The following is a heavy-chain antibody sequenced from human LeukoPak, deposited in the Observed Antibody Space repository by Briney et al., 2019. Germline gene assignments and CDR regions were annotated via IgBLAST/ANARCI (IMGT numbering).Heavy chain of an antibody. J-gene: IGHJ4*02. Sequence: GGSLRLSCAASGFTFSTYSMTWVRQAPGKGLEWVADIKEDGSEKYYVGSVKGRFTISRDNAKNSLYLQMNSLRAEDTAVYYCARENPLKDSMGYWGQGTLVTVSS. V-gene: IGHV3-7*01. CDR3: ARENPLKDSMGY. CDR2: IKEDGSEK. D-gene: IGHD3-22*01. CDR1: GFTFSTYS.